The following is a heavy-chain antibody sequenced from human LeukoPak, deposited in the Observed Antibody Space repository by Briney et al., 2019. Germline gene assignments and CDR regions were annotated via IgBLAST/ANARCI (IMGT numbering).Heavy chain of an antibody. J-gene: IGHJ3*02. D-gene: IGHD1-26*01. CDR2: IYYSGST. V-gene: IGHV4-39*07. CDR1: GGSISSSSYY. CDR3: ARIVVLDAFDI. Sequence: SETLSLTCTVSGGSISSSSYYWGWIRQPPGKGLEWIGSIYYSGSTYYNQSPKSRVTISVDTSKNQFSLKLSSVTAADTAVYYCARIVVLDAFDIWGQGTMVTVSS.